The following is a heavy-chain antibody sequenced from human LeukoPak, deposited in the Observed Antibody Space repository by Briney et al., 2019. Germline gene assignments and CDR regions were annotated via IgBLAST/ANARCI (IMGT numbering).Heavy chain of an antibody. CDR3: ARRQGCSSSSCPPDY. V-gene: IGHV5-51*01. Sequence: GESLKISCRGSGYSFTTYWIGWVRYMRGKGLEWIGINSPVDSDTRYTPSFQGQVTMSADKSINTAFLQWSSLRAWDTAMYYCARRQGCSSSSCPPDYWGQGTLVTVSP. CDR1: GYSFTTYW. D-gene: IGHD2-2*01. CDR2: NSPVDSDT. J-gene: IGHJ4*02.